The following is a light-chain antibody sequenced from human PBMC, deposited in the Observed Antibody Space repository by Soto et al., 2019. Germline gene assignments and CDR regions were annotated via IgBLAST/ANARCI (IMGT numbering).Light chain of an antibody. V-gene: IGLV2-11*01. J-gene: IGLJ3*02. Sequence: QSVLTLPRSVSGSPGQSVTISCTGTSSDFGAYNYVSWYQQHPGKAPKLMIYDVTERPSGVPDRFSGSKSGYTASLTISGLHADDEADYYCCSYVDSYTVVFGGGTKLTVL. CDR2: DVT. CDR1: SSDFGAYNY. CDR3: CSYVDSYTVV.